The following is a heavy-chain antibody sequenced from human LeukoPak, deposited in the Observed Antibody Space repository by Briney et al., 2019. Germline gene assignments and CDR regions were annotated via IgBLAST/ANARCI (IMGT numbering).Heavy chain of an antibody. D-gene: IGHD2-15*01. V-gene: IGHV4-38-2*02. Sequence: SETLSLTCTVSGHSISSGYYWGWIRQPPGKGLEWIGSIYHSGTTYYNPSLKSRVTISVDTSKNQFSLKLSSVTAADTAVYYCARGEKSVVVVAATVYFDYWGQGTLVTVSS. CDR3: ARGEKSVVVVAATVYFDY. J-gene: IGHJ4*02. CDR2: IYHSGTT. CDR1: GHSISSGYY.